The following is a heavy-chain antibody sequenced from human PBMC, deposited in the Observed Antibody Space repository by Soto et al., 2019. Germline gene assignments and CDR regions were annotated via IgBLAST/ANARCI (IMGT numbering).Heavy chain of an antibody. CDR1: GYSFTSYW. J-gene: IGHJ5*02. V-gene: IGHV5-51*01. Sequence: PVESLKISCKGSGYSFTSYWIGWVRQMPGKGLEWMGIIYPGDSDTRYSPSFQGQVTISADKSISTAYLQWSSLKASDTAMYYCARSPPGGRFLDILYNWFDPWGQGTLVTVSS. CDR2: IYPGDSDT. CDR3: ARSPPGGRFLDILYNWFDP. D-gene: IGHD3-3*01.